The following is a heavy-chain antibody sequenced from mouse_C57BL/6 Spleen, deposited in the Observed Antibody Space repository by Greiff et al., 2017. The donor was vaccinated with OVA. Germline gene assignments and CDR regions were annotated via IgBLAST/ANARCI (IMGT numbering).Heavy chain of an antibody. V-gene: IGHV1-39*01. CDR1: GYSFTDYN. CDR3: ARGDYDRFAY. CDR2: INPNYGTT. J-gene: IGHJ3*01. D-gene: IGHD2-4*01. Sequence: LVESGPELVKPGASVKISCKASGYSFTDYNMNWVKQSNGKSLEWIGVINPNYGTTSYNQKFKSKATLTVDTSSSTAYMQLSSLTSEDSAVYYCARGDYDRFAYWGQGTLVTVSA.